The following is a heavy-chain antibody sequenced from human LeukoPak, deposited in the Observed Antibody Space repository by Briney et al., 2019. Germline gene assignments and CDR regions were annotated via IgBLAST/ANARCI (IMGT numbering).Heavy chain of an antibody. Sequence: AGGSLRLSCAASGFTFSSYAMSWVRQAPGKGLEWVSAISCSGGSTYYADSVKGRFTISRDNSKNTLYLQMNSLRAEDTAVYYCANSFFTTSYFDYWGQGTLVTVSS. J-gene: IGHJ4*02. CDR2: ISCSGGST. CDR3: ANSFFTTSYFDY. CDR1: GFTFSSYA. D-gene: IGHD3-3*02. V-gene: IGHV3-23*01.